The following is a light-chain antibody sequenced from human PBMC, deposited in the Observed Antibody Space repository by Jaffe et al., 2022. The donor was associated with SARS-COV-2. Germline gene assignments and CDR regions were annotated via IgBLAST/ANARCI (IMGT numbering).Light chain of an antibody. Sequence: QSVLTQPPSVSAAPGQKVTISCSGSSSNIGKNYVSWYQQLPGTAPKLLIYENNKRPSGIPDRFSGSKSATSATLGITGLQTGDEADYHCGTWDSSLTAVVFGEGTKLTVL. CDR3: GTWDSSLTAVV. CDR2: ENN. CDR1: SSNIGKNY. J-gene: IGLJ2*01. V-gene: IGLV1-51*02.